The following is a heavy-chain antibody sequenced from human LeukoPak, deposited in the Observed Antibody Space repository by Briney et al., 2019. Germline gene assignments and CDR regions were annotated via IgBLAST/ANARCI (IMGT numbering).Heavy chain of an antibody. CDR2: IYYSGST. CDR3: ARSPQGAVDY. J-gene: IGHJ4*02. V-gene: IGHV4-59*01. Sequence: SETLSLTCTVSGGSISSYYWSWIRQPPGKGLEWIGYIYYSGSTNYNPSLKSRVTISVDTSKNQFSLKLSSVTAADTAVYYCARSPQGAVDYWGQGTLVTVSS. CDR1: GGSISSYY.